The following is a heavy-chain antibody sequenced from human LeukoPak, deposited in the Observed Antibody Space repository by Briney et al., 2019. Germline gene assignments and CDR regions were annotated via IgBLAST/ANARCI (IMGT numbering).Heavy chain of an antibody. Sequence: PGGSLRLSCAASTFTFSSYAMTRVRQAPGTGLEWVSAISGSGVGTYYADSVKGRFTISRDNSKNTLYLQMNSLRAEDTAVYYCARSPEYIWGSYRTTLSQFDYWGQGTLVTVSS. CDR2: ISGSGVGT. J-gene: IGHJ4*02. CDR3: ARSPEYIWGSYRTTLSQFDY. V-gene: IGHV3-23*01. CDR1: TFTFSSYA. D-gene: IGHD3-16*02.